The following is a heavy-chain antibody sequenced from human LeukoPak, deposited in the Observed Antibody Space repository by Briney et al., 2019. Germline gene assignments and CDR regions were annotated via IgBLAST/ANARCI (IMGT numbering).Heavy chain of an antibody. CDR2: IYDSGNE. CDR1: GGSISTSAFY. CDR3: ARERVGERWLQSHAFDI. D-gene: IGHD5-24*01. Sequence: SETLSLTCSVAGGSISTSAFYWGWIRQPPGKGLEWIGSIYDSGNEFYNPSLKSRVTISVDTSKNQFSLKLSSVTAADTAVYYCARERVGERWLQSHAFDIWGQGTMVTVS. J-gene: IGHJ3*02. V-gene: IGHV4-39*07.